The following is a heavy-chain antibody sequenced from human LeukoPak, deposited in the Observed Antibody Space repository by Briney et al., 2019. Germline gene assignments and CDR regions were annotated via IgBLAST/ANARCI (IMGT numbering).Heavy chain of an antibody. Sequence: GGSLRLSCAASGFTFSSYWMSWIRQAPGKGLEWVSYISSSGSTIYYADSVKGRFTISRDNAKNSLYLQMNSLRAEDTAVYYCARSSGSYYYDYWGQGTLVTVSS. CDR1: GFTFSSYW. CDR3: ARSSGSYYYDY. J-gene: IGHJ4*02. V-gene: IGHV3-11*01. CDR2: ISSSGSTI. D-gene: IGHD1-26*01.